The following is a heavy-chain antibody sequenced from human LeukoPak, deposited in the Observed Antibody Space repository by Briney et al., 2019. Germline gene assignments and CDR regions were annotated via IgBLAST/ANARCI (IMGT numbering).Heavy chain of an antibody. Sequence: SETLSLTCAVYGGSFSGYYWSWIRQPPGKGLEWIGEINHSGSTNYNPSLKSRVTISVDTSKNQFSLKLSSVTAADTALYYCARAKLEPAGTGAFDIWGPGTVVTVSS. D-gene: IGHD6-19*01. V-gene: IGHV4-34*01. CDR1: GGSFSGYY. J-gene: IGHJ3*02. CDR3: ARAKLEPAGTGAFDI. CDR2: INHSGST.